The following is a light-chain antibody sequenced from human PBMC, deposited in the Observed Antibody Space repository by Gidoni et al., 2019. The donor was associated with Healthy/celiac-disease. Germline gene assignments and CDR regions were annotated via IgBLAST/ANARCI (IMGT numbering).Light chain of an antibody. CDR1: QSVSSY. J-gene: IGKJ2*04. CDR3: QQRSNWPPTCS. V-gene: IGKV3-11*01. Sequence: IVFTPSPATLSLSPGERATLSCRASQSVSSYLAWYQQKPGQAPRLLIYDASNRATGIPARFSGSGSGTDFTLTISSLEPEDFAVYYCQQRSNWPPTCSFGQGTKLEIK. CDR2: DAS.